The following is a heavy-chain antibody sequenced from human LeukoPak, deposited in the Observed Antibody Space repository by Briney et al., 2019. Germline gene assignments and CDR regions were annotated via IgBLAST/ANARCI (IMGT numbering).Heavy chain of an antibody. Sequence: GGSLRLSCAASGFTFSSYSMNWVRQAPGKGLEWVSSISSSSSYIYYADSAKGRFTISRDNAKNSLYLQMNSLRDEDTAVYYCARDIAVTAAGVDYWGQGTLVTVSS. CDR2: ISSSSSYI. CDR1: GFTFSSYS. V-gene: IGHV3-21*01. J-gene: IGHJ4*02. CDR3: ARDIAVTAAGVDY. D-gene: IGHD2-21*02.